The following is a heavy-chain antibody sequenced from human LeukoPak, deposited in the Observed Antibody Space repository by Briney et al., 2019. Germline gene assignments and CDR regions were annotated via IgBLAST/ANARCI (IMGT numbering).Heavy chain of an antibody. V-gene: IGHV3-49*02. D-gene: IGHD1-1*01. CDR2: TIVYVVTP. Sequence: TIVYVVTPESPSSLKGRFSISRDDSKSIAYLQMNSLKTEDTAVYYCTRDGGGWNDWFDPWGQGTLVTVSS. CDR3: TRDGGGWNDWFDP. J-gene: IGHJ5*02.